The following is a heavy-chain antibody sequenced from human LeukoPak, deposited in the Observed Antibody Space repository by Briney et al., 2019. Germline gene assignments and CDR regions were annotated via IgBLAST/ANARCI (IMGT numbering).Heavy chain of an antibody. CDR3: ARGRRVRGFRVARTRPSYYYYMDV. Sequence: PSETLSLTCTVSGYSISSGYYWGWIRQPPGKGLEWIGSIYHSGSTNYNPSLKSRVTISVDTSKNQFSLKLSSVPAADTAVYYCARGRRVRGFRVARTRPSYYYYMDVWGKGTTVTVSS. V-gene: IGHV4-38-2*02. J-gene: IGHJ6*03. CDR1: GYSISSGYY. D-gene: IGHD3-10*01. CDR2: IYHSGST.